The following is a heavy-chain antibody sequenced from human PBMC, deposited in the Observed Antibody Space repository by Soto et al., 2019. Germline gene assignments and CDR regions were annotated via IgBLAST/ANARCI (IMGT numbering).Heavy chain of an antibody. Sequence: SETLSLTGTVSAGSIGGSNYFWGWIRQSPGAGLEWLGTIYSRGSPYYKPTLKSRITMSLDTSKNQFSLNLGSVTAADTAVYFCTSRRFGVRGVTTVDVWGAWTTVTVS. CDR3: TSRRFGVRGVTTVDV. CDR2: IYSRGSP. D-gene: IGHD3-10*01. V-gene: IGHV4-39*01. J-gene: IGHJ6*02. CDR1: AGSIGGSNYF.